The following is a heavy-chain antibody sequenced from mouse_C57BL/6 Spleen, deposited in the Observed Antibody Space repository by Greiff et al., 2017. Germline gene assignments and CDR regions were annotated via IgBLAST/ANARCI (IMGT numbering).Heavy chain of an antibody. J-gene: IGHJ2*01. D-gene: IGHD2-3*01. Sequence: VQLQQSGAELAKPGASVKLSCKASCYTFTSFWMHWVKQRPGQGLEWLGYINPSSGYTKYNQKFKDKATLTADKATSTAYMQLSSLTYEDSAVYYCARTDDGYYFDYWGQGTTLTVSS. CDR3: ARTDDGYYFDY. V-gene: IGHV1-7*01. CDR1: CYTFTSFW. CDR2: INPSSGYT.